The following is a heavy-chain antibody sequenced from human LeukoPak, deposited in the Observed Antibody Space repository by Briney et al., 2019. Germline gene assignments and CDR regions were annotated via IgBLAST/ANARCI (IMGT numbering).Heavy chain of an antibody. CDR3: AGRKVVPAAAYYYYMDV. J-gene: IGHJ6*03. Sequence: GPVKVSCKASGYTFTSYGISWVRQAPGQGLEWMGWISAYNGNTNYAQKLQGRVTITRNTSISTAYMELSSLRSEDTAVYYCAGRKVVPAAAYYYYMDVWGKGTTVTVSS. CDR2: ISAYNGNT. D-gene: IGHD2-2*01. V-gene: IGHV1-18*01. CDR1: GYTFTSYG.